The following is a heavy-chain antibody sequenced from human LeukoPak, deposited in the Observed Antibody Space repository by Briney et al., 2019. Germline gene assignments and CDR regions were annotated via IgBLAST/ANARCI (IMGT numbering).Heavy chain of an antibody. CDR1: GASISSSSYY. CDR3: ARELGTYYYDSSGYRDNGGQYYYYYYMDV. J-gene: IGHJ6*03. V-gene: IGHV4-39*07. Sequence: SETLSLTCAVSGASISSSSYYWGWIRQPPGKGLEWIGSIYYSGSTYYNPSLKSRVTISVDTSKNQFSLKLSSVTAADTAVYYCARELGTYYYDSSGYRDNGGQYYYYYYMDVWGKGTTVTISS. D-gene: IGHD3-22*01. CDR2: IYYSGST.